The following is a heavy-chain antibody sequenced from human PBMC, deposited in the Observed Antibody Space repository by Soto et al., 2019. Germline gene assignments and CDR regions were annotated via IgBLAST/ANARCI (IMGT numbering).Heavy chain of an antibody. V-gene: IGHV1-69*13. CDR3: AITYNWNYVPYYYYGMDV. Sequence: GASVKVSCKASGGTFSSYAISWVRQAPGQGLEWMGGIIPIFGTANYAQKFQGRVTITADESTSTAYMELSSLRSEDTAVYYCAITYNWNYVPYYYYGMDVWGQGTTVTV. CDR1: GGTFSSYA. D-gene: IGHD1-7*01. CDR2: IIPIFGTA. J-gene: IGHJ6*02.